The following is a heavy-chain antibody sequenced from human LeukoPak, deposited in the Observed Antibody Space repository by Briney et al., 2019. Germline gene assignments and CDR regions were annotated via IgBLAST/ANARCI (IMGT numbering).Heavy chain of an antibody. Sequence: PGGSLRLSCAASGFTFSNYSMNWVRQAPGKGLEWVSSISSSSSYIYYADSVKGRFTISRDNAKNSLYLQMKSLRAEDTAVYYCARGKTSQNIVTRKTYNWFDPWGQGTLVTVSS. D-gene: IGHD2/OR15-2a*01. V-gene: IGHV3-21*01. J-gene: IGHJ5*02. CDR1: GFTFSNYS. CDR3: ARGKTSQNIVTRKTYNWFDP. CDR2: ISSSSSYI.